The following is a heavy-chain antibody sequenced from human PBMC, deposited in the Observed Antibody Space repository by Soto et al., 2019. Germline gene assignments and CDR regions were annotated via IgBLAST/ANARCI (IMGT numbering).Heavy chain of an antibody. CDR1: GGSISSGAYY. V-gene: IGHV4-30-4*01. D-gene: IGHD1-26*01. CDR3: AKEEGDGGMDD. CDR2: NYYSGST. Sequence: QVQLQESGPGLVKPAQTLSLTCTVSGGSISSGAYYWSWICQPPGKGLEWSGYNYYSGSTYDNPSLRSRVIISVETSKTPFCLKLSSGTAADTAEYYGAKEEGDGGMDDWGQGTTVTVSS. J-gene: IGHJ6*02.